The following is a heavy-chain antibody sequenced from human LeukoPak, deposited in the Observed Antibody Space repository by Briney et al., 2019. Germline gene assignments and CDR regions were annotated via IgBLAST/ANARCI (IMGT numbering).Heavy chain of an antibody. CDR2: ISYDGSNK. V-gene: IGHV3-30*03. J-gene: IGHJ3*02. Sequence: GGSLRLSCAASGFTFSSYGMHWVRQAPGKGLEWVAVISYDGSNKYYADSVKGRFTISRDNSKNTLYLQMNSLRAEDTAVYYCARGDVGATGAFDIWGQGTMVTVSS. CDR3: ARGDVGATGAFDI. CDR1: GFTFSSYG. D-gene: IGHD1-26*01.